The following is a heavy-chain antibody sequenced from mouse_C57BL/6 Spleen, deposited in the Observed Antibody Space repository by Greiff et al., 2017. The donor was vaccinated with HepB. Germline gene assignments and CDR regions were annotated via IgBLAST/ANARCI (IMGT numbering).Heavy chain of an antibody. CDR1: GFSLTSYG. CDR3: AKKAAQAYYYAMDY. D-gene: IGHD3-2*02. Sequence: QVQLQQSGPGLVQPSQSLSITCTVSGFSLTSYGVHWVRQSPGKGLEWLGVIWRGGSTDYNAAFMSRLSITKDNSKSQVFFKMNSLQADDTAIYYCAKKAAQAYYYAMDYWGQGTSVTVSS. V-gene: IGHV2-5*01. J-gene: IGHJ4*01. CDR2: IWRGGST.